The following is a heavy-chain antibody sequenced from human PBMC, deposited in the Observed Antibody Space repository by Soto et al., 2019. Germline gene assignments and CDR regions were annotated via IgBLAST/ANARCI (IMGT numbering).Heavy chain of an antibody. CDR3: ARVPDAGRDGYYFDY. D-gene: IGHD1-26*01. Sequence: AGGSLRLSCAASGFTFSSYAMHWVRQAPGKELKWVAVISYDGSNKYYADSVKGRFTISRDNSKNTLYLQMNSLRAEDTAVYYCARVPDAGRDGYYFDYWGQGTLVTVSS. CDR2: ISYDGSNK. CDR1: GFTFSSYA. J-gene: IGHJ4*02. V-gene: IGHV3-30-3*01.